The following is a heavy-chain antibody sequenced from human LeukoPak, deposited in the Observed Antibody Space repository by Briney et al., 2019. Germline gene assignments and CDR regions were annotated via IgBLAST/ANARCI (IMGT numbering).Heavy chain of an antibody. J-gene: IGHJ5*02. D-gene: IGHD2-2*01. CDR2: INPNSGGT. V-gene: IGHV1-2*02. CDR1: GYTFTGYY. Sequence: ASVKVSCKASGYTFTGYYMHWVRQAPGQGLEWMGWINPNSGGTNYAQKFQGRVTMTRDTSISTAYMELSRLRSDDTAVYYCARDMDCSRTSCYNWFDPWGQGTLVTVSS. CDR3: ARDMDCSRTSCYNWFDP.